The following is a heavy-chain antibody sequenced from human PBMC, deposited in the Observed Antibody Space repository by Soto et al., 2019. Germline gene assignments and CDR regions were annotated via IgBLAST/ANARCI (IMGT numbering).Heavy chain of an antibody. CDR3: ARATVTRTLDY. CDR2: LNGDGTST. V-gene: IGHV3-74*01. CDR1: GFTFSNYW. Sequence: EVQLVESGGALVQPGGSLRLSCAASGFTFSNYWIHWVRHAPGKGLVYVSRLNGDGTSTNYADSVKGRFTISRDNAKNTVYLEMHSLRVEDTAVYYCARATVTRTLDYWGQGTQVTVS. D-gene: IGHD4-17*01. J-gene: IGHJ4*02.